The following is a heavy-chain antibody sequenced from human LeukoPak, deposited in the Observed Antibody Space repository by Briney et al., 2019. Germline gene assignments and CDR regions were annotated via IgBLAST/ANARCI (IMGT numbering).Heavy chain of an antibody. J-gene: IGHJ6*03. CDR3: AREKARWYSGSYPYYYYCMDV. Sequence: KSGGSLRLSCAASGFSFSDYYMSWIRQAPGKGLEWLSYITSSGGTISYADSVKGRFTISRDNSKNTLYLQMNSLRAEDTAVYYCAREKARWYSGSYPYYYYCMDVWGKGTTVTVSS. D-gene: IGHD1-26*01. CDR2: ITSSGGTI. V-gene: IGHV3-11*01. CDR1: GFSFSDYY.